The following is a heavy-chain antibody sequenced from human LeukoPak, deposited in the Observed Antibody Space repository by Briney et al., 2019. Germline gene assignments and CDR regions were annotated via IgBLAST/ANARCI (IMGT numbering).Heavy chain of an antibody. D-gene: IGHD2-15*01. J-gene: IGHJ3*02. CDR2: ILYSENP. V-gene: IGHV4-59*08. CDR3: ARQGGLGIRGVFDI. Sequence: PSETLSLTCSVSGGSISGYYWMWIRQTPGKGLEWIGYILYSENPKYNPSLKGRATISADTSKSHSSLRLNSVTAADTAVYYCARQGGLGIRGVFDIWGQGTTVTVSS. CDR1: GGSISGYY.